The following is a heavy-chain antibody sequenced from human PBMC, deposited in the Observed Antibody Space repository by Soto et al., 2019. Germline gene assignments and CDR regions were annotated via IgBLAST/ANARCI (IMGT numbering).Heavy chain of an antibody. V-gene: IGHV4-61*01. J-gene: IGHJ5*02. CDR1: GGSVSSGSYY. Sequence: PSETLSLTCTVSGGSVSSGSYYWSWIRQPPGKGLEWIGYIYYSGSTNYNPSLKSRVTISVDTSKNQFSLKLSSVTAADTAVYYCARAFGSYYDSSGKFDPWGQGTLVTVSS. CDR2: IYYSGST. CDR3: ARAFGSYYDSSGKFDP. D-gene: IGHD3-22*01.